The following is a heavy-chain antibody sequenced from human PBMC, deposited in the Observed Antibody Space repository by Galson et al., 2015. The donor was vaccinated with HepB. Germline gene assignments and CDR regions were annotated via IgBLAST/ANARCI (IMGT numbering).Heavy chain of an antibody. D-gene: IGHD6-19*01. CDR3: AHYSSSGFDY. V-gene: IGHV3-23*01. J-gene: IGHJ4*02. Sequence: SLRLSCAASGFDFNNNAMNWVRQAPGKGLEWVSGISRSGGSTYYADSVKGRFTISRDNSKNTLYLQMNSLRAADTAVYYCAHYSSSGFDYWGQGTLVTVSS. CDR2: ISRSGGST. CDR1: GFDFNNNA.